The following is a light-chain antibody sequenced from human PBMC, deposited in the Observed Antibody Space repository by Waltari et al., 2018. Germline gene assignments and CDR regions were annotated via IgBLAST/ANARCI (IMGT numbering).Light chain of an antibody. CDR1: QSFSSN. V-gene: IGKV3-15*01. CDR2: GTS. J-gene: IGKJ2*01. Sequence: EIVLTQSPATLSGSPGESATLPCRASQSFSSNLAWYQQKPGQAPRLLIYGTSTRATGIPARFSGSGSGTEFTLTISSLQSEDFAVYYCQQYNNWPPYTFGQGTKLEIK. CDR3: QQYNNWPPYT.